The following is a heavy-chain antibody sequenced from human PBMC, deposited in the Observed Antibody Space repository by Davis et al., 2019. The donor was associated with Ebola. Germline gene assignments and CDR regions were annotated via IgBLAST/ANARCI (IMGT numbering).Heavy chain of an antibody. Sequence: GESLKISCAASGFTFSSYWMSWVRQAPGKGLEWVANIKQDGSEKYYVDSVKGRFTISRDNAKNSLYLQMNSLRAEDTAVYYCASRGTPGSPFGWLDPWGQGTLVTVSS. D-gene: IGHD1-26*01. J-gene: IGHJ5*02. CDR2: IKQDGSEK. CDR1: GFTFSSYW. CDR3: ASRGTPGSPFGWLDP. V-gene: IGHV3-7*01.